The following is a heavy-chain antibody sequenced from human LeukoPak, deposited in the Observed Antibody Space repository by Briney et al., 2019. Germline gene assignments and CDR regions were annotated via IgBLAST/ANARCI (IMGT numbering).Heavy chain of an antibody. Sequence: PVASVKVSCKASGGTFSSYAISWVRQAPGQGLEWMGGIIPIFGTANYAQKFQGRVTNTADESTSTAYMELSSLRSEDTAVYYCARDYGELDDYWGQGTLVTVSS. CDR3: ARDYGELDDY. CDR2: IIPIFGTA. CDR1: GGTFSSYA. J-gene: IGHJ4*02. V-gene: IGHV1-69*13. D-gene: IGHD1-26*01.